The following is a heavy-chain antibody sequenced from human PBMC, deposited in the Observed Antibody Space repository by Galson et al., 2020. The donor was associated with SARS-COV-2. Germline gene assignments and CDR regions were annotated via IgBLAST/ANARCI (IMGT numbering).Heavy chain of an antibody. CDR1: GYSFSSYW. J-gene: IGHJ3*02. CDR3: VRGYYDSSGYYRDGFDI. D-gene: IGHD3-22*01. CDR2: IDPGDSYT. V-gene: IGHV5-10-1*01. Sequence: KVSCKGSGYSFSSYWISWVRQMPGTGLEWMGRIDPGDSYTNYSPSFQGHVTISADKDINTAYLQWSSLKASDTAMYYCVRGYYDSSGYYRDGFDIWGQGTKVTVSS.